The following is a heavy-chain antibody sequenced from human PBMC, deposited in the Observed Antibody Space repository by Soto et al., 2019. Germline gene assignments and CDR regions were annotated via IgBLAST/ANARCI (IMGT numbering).Heavy chain of an antibody. D-gene: IGHD5-18*01. CDR2: IYYTGST. V-gene: IGHV4-61*01. CDR1: GDSVSRGSHS. Sequence: PSDTPSLTCSVSGDSVSRGSHSWTWTRQPPGKGLEFLGYIYYTGSTNYNPSLKSRVTISVDTSKNQISLRLTSVTAADTAVYYCARTSTGYGHGDYWGQGIWVPVSS. J-gene: IGHJ4*01. CDR3: ARTSTGYGHGDY.